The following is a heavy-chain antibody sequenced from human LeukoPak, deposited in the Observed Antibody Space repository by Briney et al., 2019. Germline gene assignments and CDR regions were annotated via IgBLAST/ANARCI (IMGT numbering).Heavy chain of an antibody. CDR3: AKEGYYGSGSFPDY. J-gene: IGHJ4*02. CDR1: GFTFGDYA. CDR2: ISCDSGST. D-gene: IGHD3-10*01. Sequence: QSGRSLRLSCAASGFTFGDYAMHWVRQAPGKGLEWVSGISCDSGSTFYADSVKGRFTISRDNAKNSLYLQMNSLRAEDTAVYYCAKEGYYGSGSFPDYWGQGTLVTVSS. V-gene: IGHV3-9*01.